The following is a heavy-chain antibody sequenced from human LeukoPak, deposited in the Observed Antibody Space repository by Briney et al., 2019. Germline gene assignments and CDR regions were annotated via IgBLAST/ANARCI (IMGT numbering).Heavy chain of an antibody. J-gene: IGHJ4*02. V-gene: IGHV4-34*01. CDR1: GGSFSGYY. D-gene: IGHD3-10*01. Sequence: SETLSLTCAVYGGSFSGYYWSWIRQPPGKGLEWIGEINHSGSTNYNPSLKSRVTISVDTSKNQFSLKLSSVTAADTAVYYCARRRHYGSGSYYYPGQGTEYYFDYWGQGTLVTVSS. CDR2: INHSGST. CDR3: ARRRHYGSGSYYYPGQGTEYYFDY.